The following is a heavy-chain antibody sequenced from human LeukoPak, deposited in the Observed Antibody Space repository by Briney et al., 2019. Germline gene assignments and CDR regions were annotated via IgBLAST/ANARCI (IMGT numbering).Heavy chain of an antibody. D-gene: IGHD4-17*01. J-gene: IGHJ4*02. CDR1: GASISSHNW. CDR2: IYHSGST. CDR3: ARDTRYGDYEDY. V-gene: IGHV4-4*02. Sequence: SETLSLTCAVSGASISSHNWWWSWVRQPPGKGLEWIGEIYHSGSTNYNPSLKSRVTISVDTSKNQFSLKLSSVTAADTAVYYCARDTRYGDYEDYWGQGTLVTVSS.